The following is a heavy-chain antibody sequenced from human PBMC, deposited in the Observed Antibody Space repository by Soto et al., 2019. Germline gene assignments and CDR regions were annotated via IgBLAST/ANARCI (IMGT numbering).Heavy chain of an antibody. CDR1: GFTFSNYW. CDR2: IIKDGSEK. Sequence: GGSLRLSCAASGFTFSNYWMTWVRQAPGKGLEWLAHIIKDGSEKSSVDSVKGRFNISRDNAKNSLYLEMNSLRGADTAVYYCARDWGGLGYWGQGTLVTVSS. J-gene: IGHJ4*02. D-gene: IGHD3-10*01. CDR3: ARDWGGLGY. V-gene: IGHV3-7*03.